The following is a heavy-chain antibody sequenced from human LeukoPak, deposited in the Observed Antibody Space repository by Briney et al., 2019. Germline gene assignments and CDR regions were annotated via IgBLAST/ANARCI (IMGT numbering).Heavy chain of an antibody. V-gene: IGHV4-59*12. CDR2: IYYSGST. Sequence: PSETLSLTCTVSGGSISSYSWSWIRQAPGKGLEWIGYIYYSGSTYYNPSLKSRVTISVDTSKNQFSLKLSSMTAADTAVYYCARERGYCSGGSCYWFDPWGQGTLVTVSS. J-gene: IGHJ5*02. D-gene: IGHD2-15*01. CDR1: GGSISSYS. CDR3: ARERGYCSGGSCYWFDP.